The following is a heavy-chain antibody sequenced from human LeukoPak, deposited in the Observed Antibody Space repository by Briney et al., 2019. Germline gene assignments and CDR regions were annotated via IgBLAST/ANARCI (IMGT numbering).Heavy chain of an antibody. Sequence: GRSLRLSCAASGFTFDDYAMHWVRQAPGKGLEWVSGISWNSGSIGYADSVKGRFTISRDNSKNTLYLQMNSLRAEDTAVYYCAKGPYSGFSWGQGTLVTVSS. CDR3: AKGPYSGFS. J-gene: IGHJ5*02. V-gene: IGHV3-9*01. D-gene: IGHD1-26*01. CDR2: ISWNSGSI. CDR1: GFTFDDYA.